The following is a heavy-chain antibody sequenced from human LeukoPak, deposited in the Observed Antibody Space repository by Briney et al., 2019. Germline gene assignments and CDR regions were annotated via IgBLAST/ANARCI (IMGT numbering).Heavy chain of an antibody. CDR1: GYTFTSYD. CDR2: MNPNSGNT. CDR3: ARRKNTRGAFDI. D-gene: IGHD1-14*01. V-gene: IGHV1-8*01. J-gene: IGHJ3*02. Sequence: ASVKVSCKASGYTFTSYDINWVRQATGQGLEWMGWMNPNSGNTGYAQKFQGRVTMTRNTSISTAYMELSSLRSEDTAAYYCARRKNTRGAFDIWGQGTMVTVSS.